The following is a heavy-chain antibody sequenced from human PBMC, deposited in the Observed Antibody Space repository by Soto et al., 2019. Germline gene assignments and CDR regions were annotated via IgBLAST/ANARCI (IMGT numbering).Heavy chain of an antibody. CDR2: IIPIFGTA. CDR3: ARSQPNVDIVATTYYGMDV. Sequence: SVKVSCKASGGTFSSYAISWVRQAPGQGLEWMGGIIPIFGTANYAQKFQGRVTITADESTSTAYMELSSLRSEDTAVYYCARSQPNVDIVATTYYGMDVWGQGTTVTVSS. V-gene: IGHV1-69*13. D-gene: IGHD5-12*01. J-gene: IGHJ6*02. CDR1: GGTFSSYA.